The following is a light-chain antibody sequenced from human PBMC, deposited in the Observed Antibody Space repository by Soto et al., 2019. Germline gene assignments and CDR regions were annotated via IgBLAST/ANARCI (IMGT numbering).Light chain of an antibody. J-gene: IGLJ1*01. V-gene: IGLV2-14*01. CDR1: SRDVGRYDY. Sequence: QSALTQPASVSGSPGQSITISCSGTSRDVGRYDYVSWYQQHPGKAPRLIIYEVSNRPSGISNRFSGSKSGNTATLTISGLQAEDEAEYFCSSYAGSSNVFGTGTKVTVL. CDR3: SSYAGSSNV. CDR2: EVS.